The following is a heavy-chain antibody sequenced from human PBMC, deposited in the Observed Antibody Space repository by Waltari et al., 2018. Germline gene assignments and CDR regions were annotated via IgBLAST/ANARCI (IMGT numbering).Heavy chain of an antibody. CDR2: IYTSGST. Sequence: QVQLQESGPGLVKPSQTLSLTCTVSGGSISSGSYYWSWIRQPAGKGLEWIGYIYTSGSTNYNPSLKSRVTISVDTSKNQFSLKLSSVTAADTAVYYCARGDDYGGYFDLWGRGTLVTVSS. CDR3: ARGDDYGGYFDL. J-gene: IGHJ2*01. CDR1: GGSISSGSYY. D-gene: IGHD4-17*01. V-gene: IGHV4-61*09.